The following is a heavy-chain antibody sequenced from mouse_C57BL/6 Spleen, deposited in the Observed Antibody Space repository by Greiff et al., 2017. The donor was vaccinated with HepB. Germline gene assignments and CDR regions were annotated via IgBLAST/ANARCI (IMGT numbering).Heavy chain of an antibody. CDR3: ARRETPYWYFDV. V-gene: IGHV5-17*01. J-gene: IGHJ1*03. Sequence: EVKVVESGGGLVKPGGSLKLSCAASGFTFSDYGMHWVRQAPEKGLEWVAYISSGSSTIYYADTVKGRFTISRDNAKNTLFLQMTSLRSEDTAMYYCARRETPYWYFDVWGTGTTVTVSS. CDR1: GFTFSDYG. CDR2: ISSGSSTI.